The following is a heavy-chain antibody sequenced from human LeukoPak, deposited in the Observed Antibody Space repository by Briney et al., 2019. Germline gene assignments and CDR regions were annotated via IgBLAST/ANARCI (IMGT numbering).Heavy chain of an antibody. CDR2: INPSGGNT. CDR1: GYTFTGYY. Sequence: ASVKVSCKASGYTFTGYYMHWVRQAPGQGLEWMGIINPSGGNTSYAQKFQGRVTMTRDTSTSTVYMELSSLRSEDTAVYYCARGLTMVRGVPRNNFDYWGQGTLVTVSS. J-gene: IGHJ4*02. D-gene: IGHD3-10*01. V-gene: IGHV1-46*01. CDR3: ARGLTMVRGVPRNNFDY.